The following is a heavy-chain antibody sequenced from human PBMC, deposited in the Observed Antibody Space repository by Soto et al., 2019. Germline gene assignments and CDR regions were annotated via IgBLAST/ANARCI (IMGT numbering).Heavy chain of an antibody. J-gene: IGHJ5*02. V-gene: IGHV3-23*01. CDR3: AKSLDINWKNWFDP. Sequence: EVQILESGGGLVQPGGSLRLSCAASGFTVSSSAMNWVRQAPGKGLEGVSVISGSDGRTYYADSVKGRFTISRDNSKNTLYLDINSLRAEDTAVYYCAKSLDINWKNWFDPWGQGTLVTVSS. D-gene: IGHD1-1*01. CDR2: ISGSDGRT. CDR1: GFTVSSSA.